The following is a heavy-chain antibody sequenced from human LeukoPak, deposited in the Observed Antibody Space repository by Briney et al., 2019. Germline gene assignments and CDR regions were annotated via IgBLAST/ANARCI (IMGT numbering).Heavy chain of an antibody. CDR2: INPNSGGT. D-gene: IGHD2-2*01. CDR1: GYTFSGNY. J-gene: IGHJ6*02. Sequence: ASVKVSCKASGYTFSGNYIHWVRQAPGQGLEWMGWINPNSGGTNYAQNFQGRVTVTRDTSISTVYMELSRLTSDDTAVYYCARDHCASTGCYEDYYYGLDVWGQGTTVTVSS. CDR3: ARDHCASTGCYEDYYYGLDV. V-gene: IGHV1-2*02.